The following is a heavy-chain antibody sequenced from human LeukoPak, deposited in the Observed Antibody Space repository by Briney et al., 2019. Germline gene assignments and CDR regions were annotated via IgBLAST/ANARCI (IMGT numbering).Heavy chain of an antibody. CDR2: ISGSGGST. CDR3: TRVGGGDGSGWSTTDY. D-gene: IGHD6-19*01. Sequence: PGGSLRLSCAASGFTFSSYAMSWVRQAPGKGREWVSAISGSGGSTYYADSVKGRFTISRDNSKNTLYLQMNSLRAEDTAMYYCTRVGGGDGSGWSTTDYWGQGTLVTVSS. CDR1: GFTFSSYA. J-gene: IGHJ4*02. V-gene: IGHV3-23*01.